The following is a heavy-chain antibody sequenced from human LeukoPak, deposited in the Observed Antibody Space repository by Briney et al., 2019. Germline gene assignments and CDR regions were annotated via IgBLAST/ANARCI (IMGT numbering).Heavy chain of an antibody. CDR1: GFTFSSYD. CDR3: AKKGQADDNGKPD. V-gene: IGHV3-23*01. J-gene: IGHJ4*02. Sequence: GGSLRLSCAASGFTFSSYDLSWVRQAPGKRLECVSAIRRGVGSTYYADSVKGRFTISRDNSKNTLYLQMNNLRADDTAVYYCAKKGQADDNGKPDWGQGTLVTVSS. CDR2: IRRGVGST. D-gene: IGHD1-1*01.